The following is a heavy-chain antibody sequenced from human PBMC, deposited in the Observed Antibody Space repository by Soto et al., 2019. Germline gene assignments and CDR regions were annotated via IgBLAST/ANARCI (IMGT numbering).Heavy chain of an antibody. Sequence: EVQLVESGGGLVQPGASLRLSCAASGFTFSSYWMHWVRQAPGKGLVWVSRINSDGSSTSYAGSVKGRFTISRDNAKNTLYLQMNSLSAEDTAVYYCVRTSLVVAAATREDYWGQGTLVTVSS. CDR2: INSDGSST. CDR3: VRTSLVVAAATREDY. V-gene: IGHV3-74*01. D-gene: IGHD2-15*01. J-gene: IGHJ4*02. CDR1: GFTFSSYW.